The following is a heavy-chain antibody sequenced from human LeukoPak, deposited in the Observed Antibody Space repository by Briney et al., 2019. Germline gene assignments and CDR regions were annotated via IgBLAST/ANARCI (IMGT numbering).Heavy chain of an antibody. CDR2: INHSGST. Sequence: PSETLSLTCAVYGGSFSGYYWSWIRQPPGKGLEWIGEINHSGSTNYNPSLKSRVTISVDTSKNQFSLKLSSVTAADTAVYYCARGPYDFWSGYVDYWGQGTLVTVSS. CDR3: ARGPYDFWSGYVDY. V-gene: IGHV4-34*01. J-gene: IGHJ4*02. D-gene: IGHD3-3*01. CDR1: GGSFSGYY.